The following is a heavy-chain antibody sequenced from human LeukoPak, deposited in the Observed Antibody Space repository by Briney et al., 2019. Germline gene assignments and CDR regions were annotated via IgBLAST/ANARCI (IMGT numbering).Heavy chain of an antibody. CDR2: ITGRGSGT. CDR1: GFTFINYA. V-gene: IGHV3-23*01. Sequence: PGGSLRLSCEASGFTFINYAMSWVRQAPGKGLEWVSGITGRGSGTKYADFVKGRFTISRDNAKNSLYLQMNSLRADDTAVYYCARDLEMGSNGAYWGQGTLVTVSS. J-gene: IGHJ4*02. D-gene: IGHD1-26*01. CDR3: ARDLEMGSNGAY.